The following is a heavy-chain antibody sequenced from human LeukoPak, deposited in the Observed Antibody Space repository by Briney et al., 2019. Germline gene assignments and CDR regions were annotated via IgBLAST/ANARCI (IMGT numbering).Heavy chain of an antibody. V-gene: IGHV4-59*01. Sequence: SETLSLTCTVSGASIRDYHWSWIRQPPGKGLERIGYIHYTGGAIYSPSLKSRVTMSVDTSKNQFSLNLNSVTAADTAVYYCARTTTDALDIRGQGTMVTVSS. CDR1: GASIRDYH. J-gene: IGHJ3*02. D-gene: IGHD1-1*01. CDR2: IHYTGGA. CDR3: ARTTTDALDI.